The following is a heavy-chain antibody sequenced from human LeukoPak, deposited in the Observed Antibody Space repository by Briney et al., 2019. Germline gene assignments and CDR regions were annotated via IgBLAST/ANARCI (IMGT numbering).Heavy chain of an antibody. V-gene: IGHV3-9*01. Sequence: SLRLSCAASGFTFDDYAMHWVRQAPGKGLEWVSGISWNSGSASYADSLQGRFTISRDNSKNSVYLQMDSLRAEDTALYFCVKGYSSAYYFNYFDYWGQGTLVTVSS. D-gene: IGHD6-19*01. J-gene: IGHJ4*02. CDR2: ISWNSGSA. CDR1: GFTFDDYA. CDR3: VKGYSSAYYFNYFDY.